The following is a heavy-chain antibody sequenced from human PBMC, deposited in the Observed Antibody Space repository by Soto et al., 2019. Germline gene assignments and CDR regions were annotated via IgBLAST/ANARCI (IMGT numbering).Heavy chain of an antibody. V-gene: IGHV1-69*01. CDR3: ERARRVTPTPFFDY. Sequence: QVQLVQSGAEVKKPGSSVKVSCKASGGTFSSYAISWVRQAPGQGLEWMGGIIPIFGTANYAQKFQGRVTIPADESTSTAYMELSRLGYEDTAVYDCERARRVTPTPFFDYWGQGTLVTVSS. D-gene: IGHD6-6*01. J-gene: IGHJ4*02. CDR1: GGTFSSYA. CDR2: IIPIFGTA.